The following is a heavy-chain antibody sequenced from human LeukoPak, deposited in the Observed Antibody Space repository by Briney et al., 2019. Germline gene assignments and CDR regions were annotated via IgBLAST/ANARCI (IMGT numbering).Heavy chain of an antibody. CDR1: GLTLSSYA. Sequence: GQSLRPPCAASGLTLSSYARQWLRQAPGKGLEWVAVISYDGSNKYYADSVKGRFTISRDNSRNTLYLQMNSLRAEDTAVYYCARESSSGWYYFDYWGQGTLVTVSS. V-gene: IGHV3-30*04. CDR2: ISYDGSNK. D-gene: IGHD6-19*01. CDR3: ARESSSGWYYFDY. J-gene: IGHJ4*02.